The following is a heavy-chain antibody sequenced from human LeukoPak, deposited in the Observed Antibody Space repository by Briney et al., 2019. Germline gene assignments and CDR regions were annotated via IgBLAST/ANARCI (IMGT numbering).Heavy chain of an antibody. V-gene: IGHV1-69*13. CDR3: ARTKSYDSSCYYSFDY. D-gene: IGHD3-22*01. CDR2: IIPIFGTA. J-gene: IGHJ4*02. Sequence: ASVKVSCTASGGTFSSYAISWVRQAPGQGLEWMGGIIPIFGTANYAQKFQGRVTITADESTSTAYMELSSLRSEDTAVYYCARTKSYDSSCYYSFDYWGQGTLVTVSS. CDR1: GGTFSSYA.